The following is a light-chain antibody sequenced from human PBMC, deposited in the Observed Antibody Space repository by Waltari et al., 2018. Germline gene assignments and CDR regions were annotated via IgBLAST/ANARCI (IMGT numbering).Light chain of an antibody. Sequence: SYVLTQPPSVSVAPGETARITCGGNNIGRKTVHWYQQKPGQTPVVVISYDSDRPSGIPERFSGSNSGNTATLTISRVEAGDEADYYCQVWDSSRDHGVFG. CDR1: NIGRKT. V-gene: IGLV3-21*04. CDR2: YDS. J-gene: IGLJ1*01. CDR3: QVWDSSRDHGV.